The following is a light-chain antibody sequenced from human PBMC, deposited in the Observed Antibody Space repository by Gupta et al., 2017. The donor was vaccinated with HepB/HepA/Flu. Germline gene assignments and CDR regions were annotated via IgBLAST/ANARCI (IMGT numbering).Light chain of an antibody. CDR1: NIGSRS. CDR2: DDI. Sequence: SYVLTQPPSVSVAPGTTAMITCEGNNIGSRSVHWYRQRPGQAPVLVVNDDIERPSGIPERLSGFNSGDTATLTITGVEAGDEADYDCQVWDSGSDQAVFGGGTKLTV. J-gene: IGLJ3*02. CDR3: QVWDSGSDQAV. V-gene: IGLV3-21*03.